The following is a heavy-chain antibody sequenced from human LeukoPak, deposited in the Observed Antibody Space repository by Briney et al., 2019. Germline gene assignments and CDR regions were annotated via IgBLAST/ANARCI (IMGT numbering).Heavy chain of an antibody. CDR3: ARVRDDYFFDY. V-gene: IGHV4-59*12. CDR1: GASISSDY. J-gene: IGHJ4*02. D-gene: IGHD3-3*01. CDR2: IHYIGNT. Sequence: PSETLSLTCSVSGASISSDYWSWIRQHPGTGLEWIAYIHYIGNTYYNPSLESRVTMSVDTSSNQFSLNVASVTAADTAVYYCARVRDDYFFDYWGQGILVTVSS.